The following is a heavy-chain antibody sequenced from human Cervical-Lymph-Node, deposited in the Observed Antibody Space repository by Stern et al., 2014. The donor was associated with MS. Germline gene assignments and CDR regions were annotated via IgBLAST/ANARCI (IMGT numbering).Heavy chain of an antibody. CDR3: ARAYGSTWFAYFDY. Sequence: QVQLVQSGGGVVQPGRSLRLSCAASGFTFSDRVMLWVRQPPGKGLEWVAAISSDGGNKYYAESVKGRFTISRDNSENTLYLRVKSLRGEDTAFYYCARAYGSTWFAYFDYWGQGTLVTVSS. J-gene: IGHJ4*02. V-gene: IGHV3-30*03. CDR1: GFTFSDRV. D-gene: IGHD6-6*01. CDR2: ISSDGGNK.